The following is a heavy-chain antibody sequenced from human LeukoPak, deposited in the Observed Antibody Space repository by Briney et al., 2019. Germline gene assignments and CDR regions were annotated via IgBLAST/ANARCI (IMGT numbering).Heavy chain of an antibody. V-gene: IGHV3-7*01. D-gene: IGHD3-16*02. J-gene: IGHJ4*02. CDR3: AKDLQRVRALRLGELSPGDY. CDR2: IKQDGREK. Sequence: WVRQAPGXGLEWVANIKQDGREKYYVDSVKGRFTISRDNAKNSLYLQMNSLRAEDTAVYYCAKDLQRVRALRLGELSPGDYWGQGTLVTVSS.